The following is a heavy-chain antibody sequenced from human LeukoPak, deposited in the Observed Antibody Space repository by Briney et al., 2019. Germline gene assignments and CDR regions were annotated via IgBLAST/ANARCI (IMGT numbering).Heavy chain of an antibody. V-gene: IGHV3-21*01. J-gene: IGHJ4*02. D-gene: IGHD6-13*01. CDR1: GFTFSSYS. Sequence: GGSLRLSCAASGFTFSSYSMNWVRQASGKGLEWVSSISSSSSYIYYADSVKGRFTISRDNAKNSLYLQMNSLRAEDTAVYYCARDPRYSSSWYTDYWGQGTLVTVSS. CDR3: ARDPRYSSSWYTDY. CDR2: ISSSSSYI.